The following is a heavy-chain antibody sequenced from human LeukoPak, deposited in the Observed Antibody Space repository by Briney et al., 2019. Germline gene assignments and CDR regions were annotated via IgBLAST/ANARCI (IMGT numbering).Heavy chain of an antibody. CDR3: AREGSGSFYS. CDR2: ISGSGGST. V-gene: IGHV3-23*01. Sequence: GGSLRLSCAASGFTFSSYAMSWVRQAPGKGLEWVSAISGSGGSTYYADSVKGRFTISRDNSKNTLSLQMNSLRVEDTALYYCAREGSGSFYSWGQGTLVTVSS. CDR1: GFTFSSYA. D-gene: IGHD1-26*01. J-gene: IGHJ5*02.